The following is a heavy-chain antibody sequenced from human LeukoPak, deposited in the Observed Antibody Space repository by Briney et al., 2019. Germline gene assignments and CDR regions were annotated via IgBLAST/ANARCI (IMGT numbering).Heavy chain of an antibody. J-gene: IGHJ3*02. CDR1: GFTFSSYG. CDR3: AKSVLVPGIAAAGDAFDI. V-gene: IGHV3-30*02. D-gene: IGHD6-13*01. Sequence: PGGSLRLSCAASGFTFSSYGMHWVRQAPGKGLEWVAFIRYDGSNKYYADSVKGRFTISRDNSKNTLYLQMNSLRAEDTAVYYCAKSVLVPGIAAAGDAFDIWGQGTMVTVSS. CDR2: IRYDGSNK.